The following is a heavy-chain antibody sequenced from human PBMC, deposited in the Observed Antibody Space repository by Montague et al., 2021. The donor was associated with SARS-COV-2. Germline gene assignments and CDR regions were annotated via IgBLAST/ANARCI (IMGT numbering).Heavy chain of an antibody. CDR2: IDWDDDK. V-gene: IGHV2-70*11. Sequence: PALVKPTQTLTLTCTFSGFSLSTSGMCVSWIRQPPGRALEWLARIDWDDDKYYSTSLKTRLTISKDASKNQVVLTMTNMDPVDTATYYCARMDAGPTSYDYWGQGTLVTVSS. CDR3: ARMDAGPTSYDY. D-gene: IGHD2-2*01. J-gene: IGHJ4*02. CDR1: GFSLSTSGMC.